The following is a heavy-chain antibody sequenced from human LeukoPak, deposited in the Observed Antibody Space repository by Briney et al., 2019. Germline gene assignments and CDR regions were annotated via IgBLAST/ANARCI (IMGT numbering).Heavy chain of an antibody. CDR2: INQAGSDK. CDR3: ARGMIRGVMDDY. D-gene: IGHD3-10*01. J-gene: IGHJ4*02. CDR1: GFSFNNYW. V-gene: IGHV3-7*05. Sequence: PGGSLRLSCVASGFSFNNYWMSWVRQAPGKGLEWVANINQAGSDKYYLDSVKGRLTISRDNAKNSLYLQMNSLRAEDTAVYYCARGMIRGVMDDYWGQGTLVTVSS.